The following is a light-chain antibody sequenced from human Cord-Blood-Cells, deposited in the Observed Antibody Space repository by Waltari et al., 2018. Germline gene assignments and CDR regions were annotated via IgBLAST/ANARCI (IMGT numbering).Light chain of an antibody. J-gene: IGLJ3*02. Sequence: QSALTQPASVSGSPGQSIPIPCTGTSSDVGSYNLVSWYQQHPGKAPKRMIYEGSKRPSGVSNRFSGSKSGNTASLTISGLQAEDEADYYCCSYAGSSTWVFGGGTKLTVL. CDR1: SSDVGSYNL. CDR2: EGS. CDR3: CSYAGSSTWV. V-gene: IGLV2-23*01.